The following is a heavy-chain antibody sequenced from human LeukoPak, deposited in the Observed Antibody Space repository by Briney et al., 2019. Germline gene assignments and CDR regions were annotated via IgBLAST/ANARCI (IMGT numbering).Heavy chain of an antibody. V-gene: IGHV3-30*02. D-gene: IGHD2-15*01. CDR1: GFTFSSYN. CDR3: TKDGGGGHCYFDY. J-gene: IGHJ4*02. CDR2: IRSEGSDK. Sequence: GGSLRLPCAASGFTFSSYNMHWVRQAPGKGLEWVAFIRSEGSDKDYADSVKGRFTISRDNSKNTMYLQMNSLRAEDTAVYYWTKDGGGGHCYFDYWGQGTLVTVSS.